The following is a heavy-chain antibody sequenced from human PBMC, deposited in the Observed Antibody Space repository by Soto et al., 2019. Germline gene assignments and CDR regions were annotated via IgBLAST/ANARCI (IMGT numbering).Heavy chain of an antibody. Sequence: QVQLQESGPGLVKPSETLSLTCTVSGGSISSYYWSWIRQPPGKGLEWIGYIYYSGRTNYNPSLKSRVTISVDTSKNQFSLKLSSVTAADTAVYYCARLIRARYSEYYFDYWGQGTLVTVSS. J-gene: IGHJ4*02. D-gene: IGHD2-15*01. CDR2: IYYSGRT. CDR3: ARLIRARYSEYYFDY. V-gene: IGHV4-59*08. CDR1: GGSISSYY.